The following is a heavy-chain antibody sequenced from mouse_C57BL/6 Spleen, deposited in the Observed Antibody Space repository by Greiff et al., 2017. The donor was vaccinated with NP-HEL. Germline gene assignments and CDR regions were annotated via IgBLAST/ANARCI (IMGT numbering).Heavy chain of an antibody. V-gene: IGHV1-26*01. J-gene: IGHJ3*01. Sequence: EVQLQQSGPELVKPGASVKISCKASGYTFTDYYMNWVKQSHGKSLEWIGDINPNNGGTSYNQKFKGKATLTVDKSSSTAYMELRSLTSEDSAVYYCGRRRFAYWGQGTLVTVSA. CDR2: INPNNGGT. CDR1: GYTFTDYY. CDR3: GRRRFAY.